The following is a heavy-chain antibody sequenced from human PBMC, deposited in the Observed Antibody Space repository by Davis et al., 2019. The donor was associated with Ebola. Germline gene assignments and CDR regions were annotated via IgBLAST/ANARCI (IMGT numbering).Heavy chain of an antibody. V-gene: IGHV3-23*01. D-gene: IGHD6-19*01. Sequence: GGSLRLSCAASGFTFSSYAMSWVRQAPGKGLEWVSAISGSGGSTYYADSVQGRFTISRDNSKNTLYLQMNSLRAEDTAVYYCAKDRYSSGWSRGYYGMDVWGQGTTVTVSS. CDR2: ISGSGGST. CDR1: GFTFSSYA. J-gene: IGHJ6*02. CDR3: AKDRYSSGWSRGYYGMDV.